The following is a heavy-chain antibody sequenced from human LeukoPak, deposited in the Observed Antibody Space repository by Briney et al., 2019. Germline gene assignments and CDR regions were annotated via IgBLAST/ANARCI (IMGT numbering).Heavy chain of an antibody. CDR3: ARGHSSGYYCDY. CDR2: IWYDGSNK. J-gene: IGHJ4*02. CDR1: GFTFSSYG. V-gene: IGHV3-33*01. Sequence: GGSLRLSCAASGFTFSSYGMHWVRQAPGKGLEWVAVIWYDGSNKYYADSVKGRFTISRDNSKNTLYLQMNSLRAEDTAAYYCARGHSSGYYCDYWGQGTLVTVSS. D-gene: IGHD3-22*01.